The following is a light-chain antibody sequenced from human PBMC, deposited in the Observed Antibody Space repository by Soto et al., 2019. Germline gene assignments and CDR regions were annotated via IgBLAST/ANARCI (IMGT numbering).Light chain of an antibody. CDR1: QSISSW. CDR3: QQYNSYWT. Sequence: DIQMTQSPSTLSASVGDRVTITCRASQSISSWVAWYQQKPGKAPKLLIYKSSSLESGVPSRFSGSGSGTEFTLTISSLQPDDFAIYYGQQYNSYWTFGQGTKVEIK. V-gene: IGKV1-5*03. J-gene: IGKJ1*01. CDR2: KSS.